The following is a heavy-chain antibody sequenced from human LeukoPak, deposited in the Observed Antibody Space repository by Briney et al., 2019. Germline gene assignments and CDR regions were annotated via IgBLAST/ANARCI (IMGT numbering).Heavy chain of an antibody. V-gene: IGHV3-23*01. Sequence: PGGSLRLSCAASGFTFSSYAMNWVRQAPGKGLEWVSDISGSGGSTNYADSVRGRFTVSRDNSKDTLYLQMNSLRAEDAALYYCAKVASYSRAGRGGYYDYWGQGTLVSVSS. D-gene: IGHD1-1*01. CDR2: ISGSGGST. CDR3: AKVASYSRAGRGGYYDY. CDR1: GFTFSSYA. J-gene: IGHJ4*02.